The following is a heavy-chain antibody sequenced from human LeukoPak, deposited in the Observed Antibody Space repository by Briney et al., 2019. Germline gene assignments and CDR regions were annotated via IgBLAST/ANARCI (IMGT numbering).Heavy chain of an antibody. CDR3: ARPDEDRGYSYGYNY. CDR2: IIPIFGTA. D-gene: IGHD5-18*01. J-gene: IGHJ4*02. Sequence: SVKVSCKASGGTFSSYAISWVRQAPGQGLEWMGGIIPIFGTANYAQKFQGRVTITADESTSTAYMELSSLRSEDTAVYYCARPDEDRGYSYGYNYWGQGTLVTVST. V-gene: IGHV1-69*13. CDR1: GGTFSSYA.